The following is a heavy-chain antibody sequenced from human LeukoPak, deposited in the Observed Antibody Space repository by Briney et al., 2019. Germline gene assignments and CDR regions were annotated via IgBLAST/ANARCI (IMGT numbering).Heavy chain of an antibody. CDR2: IRTDGSNT. D-gene: IGHD2-21*01. CDR3: VNECGGTCSFDD. CDR1: GFTFSKYG. Sequence: GGSLRLSCAASGFTFSKYGMHWVRQAPGKGLEWVAVIRTDGSNTYYADSVKGRFTISRDNSKNTLYLQMKSLRADATALYYCVNECGGTCSFDDWGQGTLVTVSS. J-gene: IGHJ4*01. V-gene: IGHV3-30*02.